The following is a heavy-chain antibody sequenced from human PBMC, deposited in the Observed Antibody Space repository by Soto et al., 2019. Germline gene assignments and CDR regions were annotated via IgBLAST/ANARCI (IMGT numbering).Heavy chain of an antibody. J-gene: IGHJ4*01. CDR1: GFTFSSFG. Sequence: QVQLGESGGGVVQPGRSLRLSCAASGFTFSSFGMHWVRQAPGKGLEWVAAISYDGSNKCYADSVKGRFTISRDNPKNMLNQQMNRLPPEDTGVYCCAIGTDSGRSLGSDYWGRGTLV. D-gene: IGHD6-19*01. V-gene: IGHV3-30*03. CDR3: AIGTDSGRSLGSDY. CDR2: ISYDGSNK.